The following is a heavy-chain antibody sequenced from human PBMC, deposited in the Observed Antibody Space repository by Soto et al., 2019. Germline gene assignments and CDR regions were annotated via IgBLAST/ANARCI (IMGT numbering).Heavy chain of an antibody. D-gene: IGHD2-21*01. CDR1: GGSISSGGYY. V-gene: IGHV4-31*03. Sequence: SETLSLTCTVSGGSISSGGYYWSWIRQHPGKGLEWIGYIYYSGSTYYNPSLKSRVTISVDTSKNQFSLKLSSVTAADTAVYYCARGDVVAIDYWGQGTLVTVSS. CDR3: ARGDVVAIDY. J-gene: IGHJ4*02. CDR2: IYYSGST.